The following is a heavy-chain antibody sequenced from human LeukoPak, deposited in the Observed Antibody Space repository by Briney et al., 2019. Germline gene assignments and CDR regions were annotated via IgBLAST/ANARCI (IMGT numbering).Heavy chain of an antibody. V-gene: IGHV4-61*08. J-gene: IGHJ4*02. CDR2: VYYSGST. CDR3: ARTMYYYDSSGYYQLFDY. D-gene: IGHD3-22*01. Sequence: PSETLSLTFSFSGGSISSGDYYWSWIRQPPGKGLEWIGYVYYSGSTNYNPSLKRRVTISVDTSKYQFSLKLSSVTAADTAVYYCARTMYYYDSSGYYQLFDYWGQGTLVTVSS. CDR1: GGSISSGDYY.